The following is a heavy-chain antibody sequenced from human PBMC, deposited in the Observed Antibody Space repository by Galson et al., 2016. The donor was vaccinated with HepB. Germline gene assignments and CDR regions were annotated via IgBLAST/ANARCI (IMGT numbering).Heavy chain of an antibody. V-gene: IGHV3-9*01. CDR3: AKGLPAAFRYGSGETFYYGVGV. CDR1: GFTFEDYA. J-gene: IGHJ6*02. Sequence: SLRLSCAASGFTFEDYAMHWVRQAPGKGLEWVSGITWGSGTIGYADSVKGRFTISRDNAKYSLYLQMNSLRTEDTALYYCAKGLPAAFRYGSGETFYYGVGVWGQGTTVTVSS. D-gene: IGHD3-10*01. CDR2: ITWGSGTI.